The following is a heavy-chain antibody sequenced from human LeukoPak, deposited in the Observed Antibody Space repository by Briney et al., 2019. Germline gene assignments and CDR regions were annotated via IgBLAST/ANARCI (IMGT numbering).Heavy chain of an antibody. CDR1: GFTFSNYA. CDR2: ISGSGAGT. V-gene: IGHV3-23*01. J-gene: IGHJ4*02. Sequence: GGSLRLSCAASGFTFSNYAMSWVRQAPGRGLEWVSIISGSGAGTYNANSVKGRFTISRDNSENTLYLQMDSLGGEDTAVYYCTKSVMGYCSSTSCYFDYWVQGTLVTVSS. D-gene: IGHD2-2*01. CDR3: TKSVMGYCSSTSCYFDY.